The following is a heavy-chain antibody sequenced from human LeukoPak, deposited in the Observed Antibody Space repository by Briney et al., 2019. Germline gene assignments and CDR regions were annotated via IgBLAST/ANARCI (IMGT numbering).Heavy chain of an antibody. D-gene: IGHD6-6*01. V-gene: IGHV4-34*01. Sequence: SETLSLTCAVYGGSFSGYYWSWIRQPPGKGLEWIEEINHSGSTNYNPSLKSRVTISVDTSKNQFSLKLSSVTAADTAVYYCARGGEIAAIDYWGQGTLVTVSS. CDR1: GGSFSGYY. CDR2: INHSGST. CDR3: ARGGEIAAIDY. J-gene: IGHJ4*02.